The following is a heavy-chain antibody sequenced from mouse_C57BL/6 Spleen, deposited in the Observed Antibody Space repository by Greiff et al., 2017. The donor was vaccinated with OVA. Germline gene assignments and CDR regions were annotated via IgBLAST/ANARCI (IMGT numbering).Heavy chain of an antibody. CDR3: ARGYGSSDDY. CDR2: IYPRSGNT. CDR1: GYTFTSYG. J-gene: IGHJ2*01. D-gene: IGHD1-1*01. Sequence: QVQLKESGAELARPGASVKLSCKASGYTFTSYGISWVKQRTGQGLEWIGEIYPRSGNTYYNEKFKGKATLTADKSSSTAYMELRSLTSEDSAVYFCARGYGSSDDYWGQGTTLTVSS. V-gene: IGHV1-81*01.